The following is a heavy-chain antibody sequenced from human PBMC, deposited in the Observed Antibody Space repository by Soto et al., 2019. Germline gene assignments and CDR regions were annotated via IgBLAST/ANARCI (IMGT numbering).Heavy chain of an antibody. CDR2: IDDSGSA. Sequence: SETLSLTCTVSGGSINDDYWSWIRQPAGKGLEWLGRIDDSGSAAYDASLKSRLTMSVDTSKNQFSLKMSSVTAADTAVYYCAGGGASSKWLDPWGQGILVTVSS. V-gene: IGHV4-4*07. CDR3: AGGGASSKWLDP. D-gene: IGHD6-13*01. J-gene: IGHJ5*02. CDR1: GGSINDDY.